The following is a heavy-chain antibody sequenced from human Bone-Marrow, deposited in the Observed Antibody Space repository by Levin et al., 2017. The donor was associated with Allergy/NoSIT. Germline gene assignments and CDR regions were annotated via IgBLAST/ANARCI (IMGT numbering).Heavy chain of an antibody. CDR1: GYTFTSYD. J-gene: IGHJ5*02. D-gene: IGHD2-8*01. Sequence: PGASVKVSCKASGYTFTSYDINWVRQATGQGLEWMGWMNPNSGNTGYAQKFQGRVTMTRNTSISTAYLDLSSLRSEDTAIYYCARDPFCTNTNCFGWFDPWRQGTLVTVSS. CDR2: MNPNSGNT. V-gene: IGHV1-8*01. CDR3: ARDPFCTNTNCFGWFDP.